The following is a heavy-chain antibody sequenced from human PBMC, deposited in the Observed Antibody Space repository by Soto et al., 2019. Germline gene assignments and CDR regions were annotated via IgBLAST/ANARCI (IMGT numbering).Heavy chain of an antibody. V-gene: IGHV1-69*01. D-gene: IGHD2-21*01. Sequence: QVQLVQSGAEVKKPGSSVKVSCKASGGTFRSYSISWVRQAPGQGLEWMGGIIPIFDITNYAQKFQGRVTITADESTSTAYMELSSLGSDDTAVYYCARPDEGCYSSNHHYYSALDVWGQGTTVTV. CDR1: GGTFRSYS. CDR3: ARPDEGCYSSNHHYYSALDV. J-gene: IGHJ6*02. CDR2: IIPIFDIT.